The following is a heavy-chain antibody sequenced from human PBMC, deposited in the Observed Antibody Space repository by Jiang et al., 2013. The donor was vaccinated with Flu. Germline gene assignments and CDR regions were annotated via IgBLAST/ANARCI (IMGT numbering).Heavy chain of an antibody. CDR1: GGTFSSSA. CDR2: IIPIFGTA. V-gene: IGHV1-69*06. CDR3: ARGPDSSAYYYFY. D-gene: IGHD3-22*01. J-gene: IGHJ4*02. Sequence: GAEVKKPGSSVKVSCKASGGTFSSSAISWVRQAPGQGLEWMGGIIPIFGTANYAQKFQGRVTITADKSTSTACMELSSLRSEDTAVYYCARGPDSSAYYYFYWGQGTLVTVSS.